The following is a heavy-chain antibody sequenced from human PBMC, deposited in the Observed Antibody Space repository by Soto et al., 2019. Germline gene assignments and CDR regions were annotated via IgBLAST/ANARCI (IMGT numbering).Heavy chain of an antibody. Sequence: QVQLVESGGGVVQPGTSLRLSCVTSGFSLSSYGMHWVRQAPGKGLEWVAAISYRGDNQYYADSVRGRFTISRDNSKSTVYLQLNNLRAEDTAVYYCAKDRGNIAVAAITGGGYFQVWGQGTMVTVSS. CDR3: AKDRGNIAVAAITGGGYFQV. D-gene: IGHD6-19*01. CDR1: GFSLSSYG. CDR2: ISYRGDNQ. J-gene: IGHJ3*01. V-gene: IGHV3-30*18.